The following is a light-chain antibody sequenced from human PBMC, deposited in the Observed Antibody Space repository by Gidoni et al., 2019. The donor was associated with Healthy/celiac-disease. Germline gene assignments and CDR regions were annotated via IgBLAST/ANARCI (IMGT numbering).Light chain of an antibody. CDR2: AAS. Sequence: IQMTQSPSPLSASVGDRVTITCRASQSISSYLNWYQQKPGKAPKLLIYAASSLQSGVPSRFSGSGSGTDFTLTISSLQPEDFATYYCQQNYSTPRTFGEGTKVEIK. CDR1: QSISSY. CDR3: QQNYSTPRT. V-gene: IGKV1-39*01. J-gene: IGKJ4*02.